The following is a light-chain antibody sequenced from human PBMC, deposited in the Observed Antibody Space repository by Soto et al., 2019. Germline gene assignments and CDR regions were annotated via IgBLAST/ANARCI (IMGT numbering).Light chain of an antibody. Sequence: QFVLTQPASVSGSPGQSITISCTGTSSDVGGYNYVSWYQHHPGKAPKLMTYDVSNRPSGVSNRFSGSKSGNTASLTISGLQAEDEADYYCSSYTRSATHVFGTGTKVTVL. CDR3: SSYTRSATHV. CDR2: DVS. V-gene: IGLV2-14*03. J-gene: IGLJ1*01. CDR1: SSDVGGYNY.